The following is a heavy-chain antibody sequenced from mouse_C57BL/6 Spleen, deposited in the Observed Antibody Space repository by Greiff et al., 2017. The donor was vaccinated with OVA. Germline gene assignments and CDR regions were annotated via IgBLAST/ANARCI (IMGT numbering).Heavy chain of an antibody. D-gene: IGHD1-1*01. CDR1: GFTFSDYG. CDR2: ISSGSSTI. V-gene: IGHV5-17*01. CDR3: ARRYHGSYWDFDV. J-gene: IGHJ1*03. Sequence: EVMLVESGGGLVKPGGSLKLSCAASGFTFSDYGMHWVRQAPEKGLEWVAYISSGSSTIYYADTVKGRFTISRDNAKNTLFLQMTRLRSEDTAMYDCARRYHGSYWDFDVWGTGTTVTVSS.